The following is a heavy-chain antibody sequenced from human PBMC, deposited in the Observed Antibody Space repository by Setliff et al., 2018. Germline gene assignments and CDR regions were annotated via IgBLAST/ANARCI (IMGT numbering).Heavy chain of an antibody. V-gene: IGHV1-69*05. CDR1: GGTFSSYA. D-gene: IGHD6-19*01. Sequence: SVKVSCKASGGTFSSYAISWVRQAPGQGLEWMGGIIPIFGTANYAQKFQGRVTITTDESTSSAYLEMSNLRSEDTAVYYCASALIRIVAVAGKSQFDYWGQGTLVTVSS. J-gene: IGHJ4*01. CDR3: ASALIRIVAVAGKSQFDY. CDR2: IIPIFGTA.